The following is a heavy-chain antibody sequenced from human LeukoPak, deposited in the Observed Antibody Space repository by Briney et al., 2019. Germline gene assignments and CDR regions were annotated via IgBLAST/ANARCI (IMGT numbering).Heavy chain of an antibody. D-gene: IGHD1-14*01. V-gene: IGHV3-15*01. CDR2: IKSKTDGGTT. CDR3: TTEPGHHEPDAFDI. Sequence: GGSLRLPCAASGFTFSNAWMSWVRQAPGKGLEWVGRIKSKTDGGTTDYAAPVKGRFTISRDDSKNTLYLQMNSLKTEDTAVYYCTTEPGHHEPDAFDIWGQGTMVTVSS. CDR1: GFTFSNAW. J-gene: IGHJ3*02.